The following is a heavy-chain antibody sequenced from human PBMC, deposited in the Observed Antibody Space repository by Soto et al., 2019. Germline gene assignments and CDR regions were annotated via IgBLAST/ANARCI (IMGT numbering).Heavy chain of an antibody. D-gene: IGHD3-10*01. CDR2: INQSGRI. J-gene: IGHJ6*03. CDR3: ARGLGAETDPGQCIIMDV. CDR1: GGSFSGFY. Sequence: ERLCSTCSVYGGSFSGFYWSWIRQPPGKGLEWIGEINQSGRIKYNSSLKSLVTISLDTSKRQFSLKLSSVTAADTAVYYSARGLGAETDPGQCIIMDVWGRGSTVTV. V-gene: IGHV4-34*01.